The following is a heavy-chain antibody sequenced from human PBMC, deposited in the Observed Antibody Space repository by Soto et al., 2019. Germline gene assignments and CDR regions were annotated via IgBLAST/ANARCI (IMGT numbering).Heavy chain of an antibody. CDR3: ARVLSYDFWSGRTPGY. Sequence: PGGSLRLSCVVSGFTFSSYAMSWVRQAPGKGLEWVSYISSSGSTIYYADSVKGRFTISRDNAKNSLYLQMNSLRAEDTAVYYCARVLSYDFWSGRTPGYWGQGT. J-gene: IGHJ4*02. CDR1: GFTFSSYA. D-gene: IGHD3-3*01. V-gene: IGHV3-48*04. CDR2: ISSSGSTI.